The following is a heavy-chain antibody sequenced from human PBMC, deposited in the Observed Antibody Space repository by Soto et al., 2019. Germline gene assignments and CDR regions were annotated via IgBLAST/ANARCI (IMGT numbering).Heavy chain of an antibody. CDR1: GYTFTNYG. CDR2: ISVYSGNT. D-gene: IGHD5-12*01. J-gene: IGHJ4*02. V-gene: IGHV1-18*01. Sequence: QVQLVQSGAEVKKPGASVKVSRKASGYTFTNYGITWVRQAPGQGLEWMGWISVYSGNTDYPQKLQGRVTLTRDTSTTTAYMEVRGLRSDDTAVYYCARVANVATTAGFDYWGQGTLVTVSS. CDR3: ARVANVATTAGFDY.